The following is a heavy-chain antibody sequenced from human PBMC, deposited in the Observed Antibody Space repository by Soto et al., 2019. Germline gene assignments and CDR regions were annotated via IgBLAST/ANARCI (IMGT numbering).Heavy chain of an antibody. CDR3: ARGAITAFGVGTEYFQR. CDR2: ISAYNGHT. V-gene: IGHV1-18*04. CDR1: GYTFTGYG. J-gene: IGHJ1*01. D-gene: IGHD3-3*01. Sequence: QVQMVQSGAEVKKPGASVKVSCKASGYTFTGYGISWVRQAPGQGLEWMGWISAYNGHTNYAQKLQGRVTMTTDRSRSTGYRELRGLIYDDTAGYYGARGAITAFGVGTEYFQRWGHGTLVAVSS.